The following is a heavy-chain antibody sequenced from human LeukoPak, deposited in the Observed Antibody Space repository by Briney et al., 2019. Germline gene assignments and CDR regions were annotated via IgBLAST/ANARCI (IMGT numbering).Heavy chain of an antibody. D-gene: IGHD2-15*01. Sequence: SETLSLTCTVSGGSISSYYWSWIRQPPGKGLEWIGYIYYSGSTNYNPSLKSRVTISVDTSKNQFSLKLSSVTAADTAVYYCAREGYSDAFDIWGQGTMVTVSS. CDR1: GGSISSYY. J-gene: IGHJ3*02. CDR3: AREGYSDAFDI. CDR2: IYYSGST. V-gene: IGHV4-59*01.